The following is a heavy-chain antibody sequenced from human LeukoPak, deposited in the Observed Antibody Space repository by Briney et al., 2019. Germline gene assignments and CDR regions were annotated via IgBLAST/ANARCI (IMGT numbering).Heavy chain of an antibody. CDR2: IYYSGST. CDR1: GGSISSSSYY. Sequence: SETLFLTCTVSGGSISSSSYYWGWIRQPPGKGLEWIGSIYYSGSTYYNPSLKSRVTISVDTSKNQFSLKLSSVTAADTAVYYCARRVVVILDNVFDYWGQGTLVTVSS. D-gene: IGHD3-22*01. CDR3: ARRVVVILDNVFDY. J-gene: IGHJ4*02. V-gene: IGHV4-39*01.